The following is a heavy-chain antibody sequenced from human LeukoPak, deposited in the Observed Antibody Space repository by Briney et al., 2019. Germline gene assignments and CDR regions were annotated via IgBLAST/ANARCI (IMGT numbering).Heavy chain of an antibody. J-gene: IGHJ6*02. D-gene: IGHD2/OR15-2a*01. CDR3: ARDGASWRASLITFYYDAMDV. V-gene: IGHV1-18*01. Sequence: ASVKVSCKASGYTFINYGISWVRQAPGQGLEWMGWISVYNGDTNYEQKFQGRVTVTTDTSTNTAYMELRSLRSDDTAVYYCARDGASWRASLITFYYDAMDVWGQGTTVTVSS. CDR2: ISVYNGDT. CDR1: GYTFINYG.